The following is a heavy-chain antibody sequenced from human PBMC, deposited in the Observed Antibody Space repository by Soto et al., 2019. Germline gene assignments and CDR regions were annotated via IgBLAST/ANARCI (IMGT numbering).Heavy chain of an antibody. CDR3: AKDICGGDCYTGDYYYYNGMDV. D-gene: IGHD2-21*02. Sequence: QVQLVESGGGVVQPGRSLRLSCAASGFTFSSYAMHWVRQAPGKGLEWVAVISYGGSSKYYADSVKGRFTISRDNSKNTLYLQMNSLRAEDTAVYYCAKDICGGDCYTGDYYYYNGMDVWGQGTTVTVSS. V-gene: IGHV3-30*18. CDR2: ISYGGSSK. J-gene: IGHJ6*02. CDR1: GFTFSSYA.